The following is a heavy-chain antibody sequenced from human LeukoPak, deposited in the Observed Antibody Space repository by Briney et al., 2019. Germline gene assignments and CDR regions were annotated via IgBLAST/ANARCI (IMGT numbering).Heavy chain of an antibody. Sequence: GRSLRLSCAASGFTFSSYAMHWVRQAPGKGLEWVAVISYDGSNKYYADSVKGRFTISRDNSKNTLYLQMNSLGAEDTAVYYCARNYYYDSSGYSAHFGYWGQGTLVTVSS. CDR1: GFTFSSYA. J-gene: IGHJ4*02. D-gene: IGHD3-22*01. CDR2: ISYDGSNK. V-gene: IGHV3-30*04. CDR3: ARNYYYDSSGYSAHFGY.